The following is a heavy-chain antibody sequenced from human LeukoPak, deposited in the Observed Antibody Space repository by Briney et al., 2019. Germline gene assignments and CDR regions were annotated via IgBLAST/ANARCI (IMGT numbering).Heavy chain of an antibody. CDR1: GFTFRSYG. D-gene: IGHD1-26*01. Sequence: PGGSLRLSCAASGFTFRSYGMSWVRQAPEKGLEWVSGISGSGAGTYYTDSVKGRFTISRDNSKNTVYLQMNSLRAEDTAVYYCAKDRKGIVGATFKDYWGQGTLVTVSS. J-gene: IGHJ4*02. V-gene: IGHV3-23*01. CDR2: ISGSGAGT. CDR3: AKDRKGIVGATFKDY.